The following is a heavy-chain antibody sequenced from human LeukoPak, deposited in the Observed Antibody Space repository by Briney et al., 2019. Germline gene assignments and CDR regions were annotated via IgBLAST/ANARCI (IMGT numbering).Heavy chain of an antibody. Sequence: SETLSLTCTVSGGYISNSYWSWIRQPAGKGLEWIGRMYRTDDYNPSLKSRATMSIDTSKNQFSLKLSSVTVADTAVYYCARGPGAITNEAFDIWGQGTVVTVSS. CDR2: MYRTD. J-gene: IGHJ3*02. CDR1: GGYISNSY. CDR3: ARGPGAITNEAFDI. V-gene: IGHV4-4*07. D-gene: IGHD3-16*01.